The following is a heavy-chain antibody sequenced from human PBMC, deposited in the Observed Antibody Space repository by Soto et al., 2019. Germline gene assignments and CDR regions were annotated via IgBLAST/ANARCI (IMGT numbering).Heavy chain of an antibody. CDR1: GATFSTTG. J-gene: IGHJ5*01. D-gene: IGHD2-21*02. CDR2: IIPLFGTP. Sequence: QVQLVQSGAEVRKPGSSLRVSCKSSGATFSTTGISWVRQAPGQGLEWMGGIIPLFGTPKYARKFQGRVSVTAYVSTNTVSMELNSVRTDDAAVYSCARSSPGFCGGDPCSRLDRSFDFWGHGSLVIVSS. V-gene: IGHV1-69*01. CDR3: ARSSPGFCGGDPCSRLDRSFDF.